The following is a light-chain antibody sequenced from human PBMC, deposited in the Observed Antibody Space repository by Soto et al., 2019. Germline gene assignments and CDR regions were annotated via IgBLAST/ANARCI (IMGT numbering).Light chain of an antibody. V-gene: IGKV3-15*01. J-gene: IGKJ1*01. CDR3: QQYGRSPVT. CDR2: GAS. Sequence: EIVMTQSPATLSVSPGERATLSCRASQTVSTNLAWYQQKPGQAPRLLIYGASTRATGVPPRFTGSGSGTEFTLTISSLQSEDFAIYFCQQYGRSPVTFGQGTKVDIK. CDR1: QTVSTN.